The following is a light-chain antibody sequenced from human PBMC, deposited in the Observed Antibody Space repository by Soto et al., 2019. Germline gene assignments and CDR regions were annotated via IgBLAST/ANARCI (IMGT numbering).Light chain of an antibody. Sequence: QSALTQPASVSGSPGQWITISCTGTSSDVGGYNYVSWYQQHPGKAPKLMIYEVSNRPSRVSNRFSGSKSGNTASLTISGLQAEDEADYYCSSYTSSSIDYVFGTGTKLTVL. CDR2: EVS. J-gene: IGLJ1*01. V-gene: IGLV2-14*01. CDR3: SSYTSSSIDYV. CDR1: SSDVGGYNY.